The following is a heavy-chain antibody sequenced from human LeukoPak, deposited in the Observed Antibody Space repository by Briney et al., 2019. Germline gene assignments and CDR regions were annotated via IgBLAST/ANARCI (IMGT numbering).Heavy chain of an antibody. Sequence: GGSLRLSCAASGFTFSRYDMHWVRQGTGKGLEWVSAIDTAGDTYYPGSVEGRFTISRENAKNSLYLQMNSLRAGDTAVYYCARVLTARSGGYDAFEIWGQGTMVTVSS. CDR2: IDTAGDT. D-gene: IGHD6-25*01. CDR3: ARVLTARSGGYDAFEI. J-gene: IGHJ3*02. CDR1: GFTFSRYD. V-gene: IGHV3-13*01.